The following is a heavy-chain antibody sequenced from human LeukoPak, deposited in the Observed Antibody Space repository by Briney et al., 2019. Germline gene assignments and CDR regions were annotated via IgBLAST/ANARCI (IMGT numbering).Heavy chain of an antibody. D-gene: IGHD5-12*01. Sequence: AISGSGGSAYYADSVKGRFTTSRDNSKNTLYLQMNSLRAEDTAVYYCAKSRDVVATVFDYWGQGTLVTVSS. CDR3: AKSRDVVATVFDY. CDR2: ISGSGGSA. V-gene: IGHV3-23*01. J-gene: IGHJ4*02.